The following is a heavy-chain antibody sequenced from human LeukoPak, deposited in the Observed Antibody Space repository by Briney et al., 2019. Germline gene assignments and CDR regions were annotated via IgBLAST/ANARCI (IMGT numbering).Heavy chain of an antibody. D-gene: IGHD3-16*01. CDR1: GFTFNTYC. V-gene: IGHV3-74*01. CDR2: INSNGRST. Sequence: GGSLRLSCVASGFTFNTYCMHWVRQAPGKGLECVARINSNGRSTCYADSVKGRFTISRDNSRNTLYFQMNSLRDEETAVYYCARDQGVVTRIDYWGQRTPVT. CDR3: ARDQGVVTRIDY. J-gene: IGHJ4*02.